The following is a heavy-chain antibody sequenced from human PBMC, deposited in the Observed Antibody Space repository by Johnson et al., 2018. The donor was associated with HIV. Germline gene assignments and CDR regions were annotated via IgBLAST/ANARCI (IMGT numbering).Heavy chain of an antibody. CDR3: ARDPTSHWYGSESYSGITDM. Sequence: QVQLVESGGGVVQPGRSLRLSCAASGFTFSSYAMHWVRQAPGKGLEWVAVISFDGRYKYYADSVKGRYTISRDSSKNTLYLQVNNLRAEDTAIYFCARDPTSHWYGSESYSGITDMWGQGTKVTGSS. V-gene: IGHV3-30*04. CDR2: ISFDGRYK. D-gene: IGHD3-10*01. CDR1: GFTFSSYA. J-gene: IGHJ3*02.